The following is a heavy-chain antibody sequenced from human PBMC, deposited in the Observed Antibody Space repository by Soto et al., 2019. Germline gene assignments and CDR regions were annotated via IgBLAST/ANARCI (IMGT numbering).Heavy chain of an antibody. CDR2: ISGSGGST. V-gene: IGHV3-23*01. Sequence: GGSLRLSCAASGFTFSSYAMSWVRQAPGKGLEWVSAISGSGGSTYYADSVKGRFTISRDNSKNTLYLQMNSLRAEDTAVYYCANPLSADSPPAQYNWFEPWGQGTLVTVSS. CDR1: GFTFSSYA. J-gene: IGHJ5*02. CDR3: ANPLSADSPPAQYNWFEP. D-gene: IGHD3-16*02.